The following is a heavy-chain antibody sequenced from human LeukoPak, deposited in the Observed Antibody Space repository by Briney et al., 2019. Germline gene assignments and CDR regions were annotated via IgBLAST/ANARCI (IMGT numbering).Heavy chain of an antibody. D-gene: IGHD3-10*01. CDR3: ARDLQGSGSYYGYYYGMDV. V-gene: IGHV3-30*04. CDR2: ISYDGSNK. CDR1: GFIFSNYP. Sequence: GGSLRLSCAGPGFIFSNYPMHWVRQAPGKGLEGVAVISYDGSNKYYADSVKGRFTISRDNSKNTLYLQMDSLRAEDTAVYSCARDLQGSGSYYGYYYGMDVWGQGTTVTVSS. J-gene: IGHJ6*02.